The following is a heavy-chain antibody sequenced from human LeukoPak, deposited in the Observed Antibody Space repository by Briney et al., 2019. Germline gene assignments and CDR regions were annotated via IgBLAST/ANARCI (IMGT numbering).Heavy chain of an antibody. CDR1: GGSISSYY. D-gene: IGHD1-20*01. CDR3: ARVGITGINWFDP. CDR2: IYTSGST. J-gene: IGHJ5*02. Sequence: PSETLSLTCTVSGGSISSYYWSWIRQPAGKGLEWIGRIYTSGSTNYNPSLKSRVTISVDKSKNQFSLKLSSVTAADTDVYYCARVGITGINWFDPWGQGTLVTVSS. V-gene: IGHV4-4*07.